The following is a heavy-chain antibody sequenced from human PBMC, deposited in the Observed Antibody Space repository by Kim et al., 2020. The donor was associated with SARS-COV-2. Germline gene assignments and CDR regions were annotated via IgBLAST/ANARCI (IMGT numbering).Heavy chain of an antibody. CDR2: ITSGSSTI. CDR1: GFTFSTYS. J-gene: IGHJ4*02. D-gene: IGHD1-26*01. V-gene: IGHV3-48*02. CDR3: APFGGNPYDY. Sequence: GGSLRLSCVVSGFTFSTYSLNWVRQAPGKGLEWVSYITSGSSTIWYADSVKGRFTISRDNAKNSLYLHITSLRDEDTAVYYCAPFGGNPYDYWGQGILVT.